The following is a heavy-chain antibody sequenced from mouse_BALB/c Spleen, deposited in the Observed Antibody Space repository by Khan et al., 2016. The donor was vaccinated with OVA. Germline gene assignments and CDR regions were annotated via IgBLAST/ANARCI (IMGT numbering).Heavy chain of an antibody. D-gene: IGHD2-1*01. CDR2: IFPVTGTT. CDR3: ARGYFGNYEFVY. J-gene: IGHJ3*01. CDR1: GYTFTSYW. V-gene: IGHV1S132*01. Sequence: QVQLQQSGAELVKPGASVKLSCKTSGYTFTSYWIQWVKQRPGQGLGWIGQIFPVTGTTYHNENFKGKATLTVDTSSSTAYMQLSSLTSEDSAVYFCARGYFGNYEFVYWGQGTLVTVSP.